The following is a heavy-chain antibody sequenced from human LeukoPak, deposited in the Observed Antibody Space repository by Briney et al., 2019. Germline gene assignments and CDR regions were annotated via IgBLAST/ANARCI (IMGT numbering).Heavy chain of an antibody. CDR3: ARGLGSGYLNDAFDI. CDR1: GYTFTGYY. J-gene: IGHJ3*02. CDR2: INPNSGGT. V-gene: IGHV1-2*02. D-gene: IGHD3-22*01. Sequence: ASVKVSCKASGYTFTGYYMHWVRQAPGQGLEWMGWINPNSGGTNYAQKFQGRVTMTRDTSISTAYMELGRLRSDDTAVYYCARGLGSGYLNDAFDIWGQGTMVTVSS.